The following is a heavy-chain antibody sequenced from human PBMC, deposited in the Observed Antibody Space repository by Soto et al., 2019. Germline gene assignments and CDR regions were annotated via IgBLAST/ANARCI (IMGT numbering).Heavy chain of an antibody. V-gene: IGHV1-69*06. D-gene: IGHD3-22*01. CDR1: GGTFSSYA. CDR3: ARKEYYYDSSGLYNWFDL. Sequence: SVKVSCKSSGGTFSSYAISWVRQAPGQGLEWMGGIIPIFGTANYAQKFQGRVTITADKSTSTAYMELSSLRSEDTAVYYCARKEYYYDSSGLYNWFDLWGQGTLVTVSS. J-gene: IGHJ5*02. CDR2: IIPIFGTA.